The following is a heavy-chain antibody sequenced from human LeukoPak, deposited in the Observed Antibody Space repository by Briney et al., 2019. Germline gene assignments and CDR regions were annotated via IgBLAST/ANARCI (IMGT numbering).Heavy chain of an antibody. D-gene: IGHD2-15*01. CDR2: INSSSSYI. Sequence: GGSLRLSCAASGFTFSSYSMNWVRQAPGKGLEWVSSINSSSSYIYYADSVKGRFTISRDNAKNSLYLQMNSLRAEDTAVYYCARDLRYCSGGSCSNWFDPWGQGTLVTVSS. CDR3: ARDLRYCSGGSCSNWFDP. J-gene: IGHJ5*02. V-gene: IGHV3-21*01. CDR1: GFTFSSYS.